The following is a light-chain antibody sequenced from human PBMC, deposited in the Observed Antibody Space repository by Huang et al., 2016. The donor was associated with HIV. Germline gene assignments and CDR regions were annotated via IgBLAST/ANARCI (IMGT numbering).Light chain of an antibody. V-gene: IGKV3-11*01. CDR2: DAS. J-gene: IGKJ3*01. CDR3: QQRSNWPPFT. Sequence: EILLTQSPATLSLSPGERVSLSCRASQDINTYLAWYQQKPGQAPRLLIYDASIRAADTPYRFRGSGSGTDFTLTISNLEPEDFAVYFCQQRSNWPPFTFGPGTKLDIK. CDR1: QDINTY.